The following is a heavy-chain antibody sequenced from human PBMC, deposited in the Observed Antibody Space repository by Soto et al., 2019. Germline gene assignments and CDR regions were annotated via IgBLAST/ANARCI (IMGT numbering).Heavy chain of an antibody. CDR3: ARDGSDLWNYYYYGLDV. V-gene: IGHV1-18*01. J-gene: IGHJ6*02. D-gene: IGHD3-3*01. Sequence: ASVKVSCKASGYSFTTYGVSWVRLAPGQGLEWMGWISAKNGNTNSAQRVQGRLIMTTDTSTSTAYMELRSLRFEDTAVYYCARDGSDLWNYYYYGLDVWGQGTTVTVAS. CDR1: GYSFTTYG. CDR2: ISAKNGNT.